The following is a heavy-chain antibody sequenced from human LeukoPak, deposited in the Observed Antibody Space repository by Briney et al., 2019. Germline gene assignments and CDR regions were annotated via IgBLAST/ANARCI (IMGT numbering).Heavy chain of an antibody. Sequence: PSETLSLTCTVSGGSISSSVYYWGWIRQPPGKGLEWIGSMCYSVNTYYNPSLKSRVTMSVDTSKNQFSLKLNSVTAADTAVYYCARHTRYPGIAVAGFDYWGQGTLATVSS. J-gene: IGHJ4*02. CDR2: MCYSVNT. V-gene: IGHV4-39*01. CDR1: GGSISSSVYY. D-gene: IGHD6-19*01. CDR3: ARHTRYPGIAVAGFDY.